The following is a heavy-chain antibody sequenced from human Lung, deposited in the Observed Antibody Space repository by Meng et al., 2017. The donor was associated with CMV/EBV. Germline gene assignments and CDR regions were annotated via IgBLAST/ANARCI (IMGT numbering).Heavy chain of an antibody. Sequence: GESXKISCAASGFTFSSYSMNWVRQAPGKGLEWVSYISSSSSTIYYADSVKGRFTISRDNAKNSLYLQMNSLRAEDTAVYYCARGGITIFGVVTQVMDVWGQGXTVTVSS. CDR1: GFTFSSYS. CDR2: ISSSSSTI. CDR3: ARGGITIFGVVTQVMDV. V-gene: IGHV3-48*04. J-gene: IGHJ6*02. D-gene: IGHD3-3*01.